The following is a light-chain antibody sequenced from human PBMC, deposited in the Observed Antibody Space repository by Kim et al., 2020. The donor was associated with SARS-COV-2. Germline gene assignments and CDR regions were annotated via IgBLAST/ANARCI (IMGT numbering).Light chain of an antibody. Sequence: GQSSTSTCTGANSDVGGYHFVSWYQQHPGTAPKLLIYEGRERPSGVSNRFSGSKSGNTASLTISGLQAEDEADYYCCSYAGSSTWVFGGGTQLTVL. J-gene: IGLJ3*02. V-gene: IGLV2-23*01. CDR1: NSDVGGYHF. CDR2: EGR. CDR3: CSYAGSSTWV.